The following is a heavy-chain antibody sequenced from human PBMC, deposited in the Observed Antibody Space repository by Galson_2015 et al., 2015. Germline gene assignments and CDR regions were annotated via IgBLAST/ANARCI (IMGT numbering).Heavy chain of an antibody. D-gene: IGHD2-21*02. CDR2: ISSSSSYI. J-gene: IGHJ6*03. CDR1: GFTFSSYS. Sequence: SLRLSCAASGFTFSSYSMYWVRQAPGKGLEWVSSISSSSSYIYYADSVKGRFTISRDNAKNSLYLQMNSLRAEDTAVYYCARFTADYYYYYYMDVWGKGTAVTVSS. CDR3: ARFTADYYYYYYMDV. V-gene: IGHV3-21*01.